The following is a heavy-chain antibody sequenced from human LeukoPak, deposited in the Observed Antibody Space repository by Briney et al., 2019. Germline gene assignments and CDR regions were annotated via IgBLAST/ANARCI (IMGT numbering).Heavy chain of an antibody. Sequence: SETLSLTCTVSGGSISSYYWSWIRQPPGKGLEWIGYIYYSGSTNYNPSLKSRVTISVDTSKNQFSPKLSSVTAADTAVYYCARQQYQLYGMDVWGQGTTVTVSS. CDR1: GGSISSYY. CDR3: ARQQYQLYGMDV. CDR2: IYYSGST. J-gene: IGHJ6*02. V-gene: IGHV4-59*08. D-gene: IGHD2-2*01.